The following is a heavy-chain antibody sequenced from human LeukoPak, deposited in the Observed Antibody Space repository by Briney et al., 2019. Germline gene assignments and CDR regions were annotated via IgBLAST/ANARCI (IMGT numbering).Heavy chain of an antibody. CDR1: GGSISTYY. D-gene: IGHD5-18*01. CDR3: ARDRRNTYGRNLDY. CDR2: IYYNENT. J-gene: IGHJ4*02. Sequence: SSETLSLTCTVSGGSISTYYWSWIRQPPGKGLEWIGYIYYNENTNYNPSLKSRVTISVDTSKNQFSLKLSSVTAADTAVYYCARDRRNTYGRNLDYWGQGTLVTVSS. V-gene: IGHV4-59*12.